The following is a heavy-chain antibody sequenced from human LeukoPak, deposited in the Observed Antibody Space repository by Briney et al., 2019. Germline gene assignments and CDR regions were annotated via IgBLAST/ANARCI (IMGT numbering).Heavy chain of an antibody. J-gene: IGHJ4*02. Sequence: GRSLRLSCAPSGFTFSSYRMNWVRQAPGKGRGWVSLITNIISNKYYAESPKDRFTISKDNTKNSLYLQMKSLRDEGTAVYNSATHRGCRRHYFVHWGERTLVTVSS. D-gene: IGHD3-16*01. V-gene: IGHV3-21*03. CDR1: GFTFSSYR. CDR2: ITNIISNK. CDR3: ATHRGCRRHYFVH.